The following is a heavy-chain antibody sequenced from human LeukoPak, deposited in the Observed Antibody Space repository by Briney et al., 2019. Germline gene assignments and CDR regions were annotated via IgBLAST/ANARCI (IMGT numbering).Heavy chain of an antibody. J-gene: IGHJ4*02. Sequence: ASVKVSCKASGYTFSGYYMHWLRQAPGQGLEWMGWINPNSGGTKYAQKFQGRVTMTRDTSISTAYMELSSLTSDDTALYYCATDGAVAGTAYPEYWGQGTLVTVSS. CDR1: GYTFSGYY. CDR3: ATDGAVAGTAYPEY. CDR2: INPNSGGT. D-gene: IGHD6-19*01. V-gene: IGHV1-2*02.